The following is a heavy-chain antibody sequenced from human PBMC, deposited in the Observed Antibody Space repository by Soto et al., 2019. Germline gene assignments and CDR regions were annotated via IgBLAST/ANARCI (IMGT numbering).Heavy chain of an antibody. D-gene: IGHD1-7*01. CDR3: ANSLSGTNYAMDV. CDR2: ISGSGGTT. CDR1: GFTFSSFA. V-gene: IGHV3-23*01. J-gene: IGHJ6*02. Sequence: EVQLLESGGDLVQPGGSLRLSCAASGFTFSSFAMSWVRQAPGKGLEWVSTISGSGGTTYYADSVKGRFTISKDNSKKTLSLQMNGLRAEDTAVYYCANSLSGTNYAMDVWGQGTTVTVSS.